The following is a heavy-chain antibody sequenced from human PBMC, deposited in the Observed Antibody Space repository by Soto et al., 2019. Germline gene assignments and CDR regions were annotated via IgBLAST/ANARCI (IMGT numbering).Heavy chain of an antibody. J-gene: IGHJ2*01. CDR3: TRNKPSSWYFDL. CDR1: GFSFSDHY. CDR2: IRNRPNSYTT. D-gene: IGHD2-2*01. V-gene: IGHV3-72*01. Sequence: EVQLVESGGGLVQPGGSLRLSCAASGFSFSDHYMDWVRQAPGKGLEWVGLIRNRPNSYTTEYAASVKGRLTIARDDSKNSLYLQMNSLKTEDTAVYYCTRNKPSSWYFDLWGRGTLVTVSS.